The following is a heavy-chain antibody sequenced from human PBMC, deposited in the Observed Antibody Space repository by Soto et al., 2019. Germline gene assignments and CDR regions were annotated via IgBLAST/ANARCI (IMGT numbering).Heavy chain of an antibody. V-gene: IGHV1-8*01. CDR2: MNPNSGNT. CDR3: ARPRRSTYYDFWSGYSTRYNWFDP. J-gene: IGHJ5*02. Sequence: ASLKVSCKASGYTFTSYDINWVRQATGQGLEWMGWMNPNSGNTGYAQKFQGRVTMTRNTSISTAYMELSSLRSEDTAVYYCARPRRSTYYDFWSGYSTRYNWFDPWGQGTLVTVSS. D-gene: IGHD3-3*01. CDR1: GYTFTSYD.